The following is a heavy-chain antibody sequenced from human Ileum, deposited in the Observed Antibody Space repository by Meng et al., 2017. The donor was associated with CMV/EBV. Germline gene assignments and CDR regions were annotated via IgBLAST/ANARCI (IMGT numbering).Heavy chain of an antibody. CDR2: IYTGAGT. Sequence: GGSLRLSCAASGFSVSSNYMSWVRQAPGKGLEWVSVIYTGAGTYYTDSVKGRFTISRDNSKNTLYLQMNSLRVEDTAVYYCAGGGYSSNWPFDYWGQGTQVTVSS. CDR1: GFSVSSNY. CDR3: AGGGYSSNWPFDY. V-gene: IGHV3-66*02. J-gene: IGHJ4*02. D-gene: IGHD6-13*01.